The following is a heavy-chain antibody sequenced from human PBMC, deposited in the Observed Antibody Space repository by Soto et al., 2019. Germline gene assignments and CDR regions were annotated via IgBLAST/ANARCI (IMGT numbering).Heavy chain of an antibody. J-gene: IGHJ6*02. V-gene: IGHV3-23*01. D-gene: IGHD6-25*01. CDR1: GFTFTTYA. CDR3: AKSTRPSTPGYYYYYTLDV. CDR2: ISGSGGST. Sequence: EVQLLESGGALVQLGGSLRSSCTPLGFTFTTYAMGWFRQVPGKGLNGLSVISGSGGSTYYADSVKGRFTISRDNSKNTLYLQMNSLRAEDTAVYYCAKSTRPSTPGYYYYYTLDVWGQGTTVTVSS.